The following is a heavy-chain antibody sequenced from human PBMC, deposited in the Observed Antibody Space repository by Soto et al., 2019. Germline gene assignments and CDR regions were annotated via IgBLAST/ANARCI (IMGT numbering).Heavy chain of an antibody. CDR2: IYWDGDE. V-gene: IGHV2-5*02. CDR3: AHKGGRGAGMDV. CDR1: GFSLSTSGVG. D-gene: IGHD2-15*01. J-gene: IGHJ6*02. Sequence: QITLKESGPTLVKPTQTLTLTCTFSGFSLSTSGVGVVWIRQPPGKALEWLALIYWDGDERYSPFLKSRLTIXKAXSKNQVALTMTNMDPVDTATYYCAHKGGRGAGMDVWGQGTTVTVSS.